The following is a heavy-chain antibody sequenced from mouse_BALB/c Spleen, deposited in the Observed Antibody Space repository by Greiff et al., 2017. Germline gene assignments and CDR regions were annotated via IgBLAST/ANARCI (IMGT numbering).Heavy chain of an antibody. Sequence: QVQLQQPGAELVKPGASVKLSCKASGYTFTSYWMHWVKQRPGQGLEWIGEINPSNGRTNYNEKFKSKATLTVDKSSSTAYMQLSSLTSEDSAVYYCARKDGSMDYWGQGTSVTVSS. V-gene: IGHV1S81*02. J-gene: IGHJ4*01. D-gene: IGHD1-1*01. CDR1: GYTFTSYW. CDR2: INPSNGRT. CDR3: ARKDGSMDY.